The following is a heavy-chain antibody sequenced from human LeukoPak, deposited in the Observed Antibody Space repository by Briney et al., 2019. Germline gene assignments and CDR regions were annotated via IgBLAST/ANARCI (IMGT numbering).Heavy chain of an antibody. CDR1: GFTFNINV. CDR3: AKVGPGYDRSGYYDN. D-gene: IGHD3-22*01. V-gene: IGHV3-23*01. CDR2: ISGSAGNT. J-gene: IGHJ4*02. Sequence: ASLKLSCTASGFTFNINVITWVRQAPGKGLEWISGISGSAGNTYYADSVKGRFTISRDNSKNTLDLQMNSLRAEDTAEYYCAKVGPGYDRSGYYDNWGQGTLVTVSS.